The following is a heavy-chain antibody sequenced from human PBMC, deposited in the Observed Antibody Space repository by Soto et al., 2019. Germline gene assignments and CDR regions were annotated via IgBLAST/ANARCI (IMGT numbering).Heavy chain of an antibody. J-gene: IGHJ1*01. CDR1: GFTFSTYW. D-gene: IGHD5-18*01. Sequence: EVQVVESGGGLVQPGGSLRLSCAASGFTFSTYWMTWVRQAPGKGLEWVANINPDGSEKNYVDSVKGRFTISRDNAMNSLLLHMNGLRVDDMGVYYCATAGYTSAYRAPVWWGQGTLITVSS. CDR3: ATAGYTSAYRAPVW. CDR2: INPDGSEK. V-gene: IGHV3-7*01.